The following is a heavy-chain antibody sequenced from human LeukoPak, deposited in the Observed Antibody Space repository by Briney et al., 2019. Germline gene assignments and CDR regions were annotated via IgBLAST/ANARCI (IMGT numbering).Heavy chain of an antibody. V-gene: IGHV3-74*01. J-gene: IGHJ4*02. CDR3: ARDMVD. D-gene: IGHD2-15*01. CDR2: INIAGSVT. CDR1: GFNFSNYW. Sequence: GGSLRLSCAASGFNFSNYWMHWVRQAPGKGLEWVSRINIAGSVTTYADSVKGRFTISRDNAKKALYLQMNSLRAEDTAVYYCARDMVDWGQGTLVTVSS.